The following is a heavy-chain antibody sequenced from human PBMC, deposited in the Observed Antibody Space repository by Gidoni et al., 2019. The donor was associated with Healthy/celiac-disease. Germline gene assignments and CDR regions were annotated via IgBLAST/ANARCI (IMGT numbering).Heavy chain of an antibody. CDR1: GFTFIRYG. CDR2: IGYDGSNK. Sequence: QVQLVESGGGVVQPGWSLRLSCAASGFTFIRYGMPWVRQAPGKGLEWVEVIGYDGSNKYYADSVKGRFTISRDNSKNTLYLKMNSLRAEDTAVYYCARDWAQWLHGPPFDYWGQGTLVTVSS. D-gene: IGHD6-19*01. V-gene: IGHV3-33*01. CDR3: ARDWAQWLHGPPFDY. J-gene: IGHJ4*02.